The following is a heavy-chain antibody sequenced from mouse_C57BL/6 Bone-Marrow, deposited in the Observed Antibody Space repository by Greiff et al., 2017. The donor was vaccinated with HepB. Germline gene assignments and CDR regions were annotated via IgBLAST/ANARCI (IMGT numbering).Heavy chain of an antibody. J-gene: IGHJ2*01. CDR2: ISSGSSTI. D-gene: IGHD4-1*01. V-gene: IGHV5-17*01. Sequence: DVKLVESGGGLVKPGGSLKLSCAASGFTFSDYRMHWVRQAPEKGLEWVAYISSGSSTIYYADTVKGRFTISRDNAKNTLFLQMTSLRSEDTAMYYCARLGGYWGQGTTLTVSS. CDR1: GFTFSDYR. CDR3: ARLGGY.